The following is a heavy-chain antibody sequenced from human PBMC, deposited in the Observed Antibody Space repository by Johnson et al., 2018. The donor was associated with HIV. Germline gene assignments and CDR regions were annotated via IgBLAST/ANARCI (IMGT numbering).Heavy chain of an antibody. D-gene: IGHD3-22*01. CDR3: ARGSSYYYDSSGYAFDI. Sequence: VQLVESGGGLVQPGGSLRLSCAASVFTFSSYDMHWVRQATGKGLEWVSAIGTAGGTYYPGSVKGRFTISRENAKNSLYLQMNSLRAGDTAVYYCARGSSYYYDSSGYAFDICGQGTMVTVSS. CDR2: IGTAGGT. CDR1: VFTFSSYD. V-gene: IGHV3-13*01. J-gene: IGHJ3*02.